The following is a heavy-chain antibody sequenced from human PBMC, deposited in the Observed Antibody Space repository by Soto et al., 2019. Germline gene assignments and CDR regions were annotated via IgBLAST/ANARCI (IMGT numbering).Heavy chain of an antibody. CDR1: GGLFSSFA. CDR2: IIPVFGTP. CDR3: ARGGGPYVWFNEF. J-gene: IGHJ4*02. D-gene: IGHD2-15*01. V-gene: IGHV1-69*01. Sequence: QEQLVQSGAEVKRPGSSVKLSCKDSGGLFSSFAISWVRQAPGQGLEWVGGIIPVFGTPYYAQMLQDRVSITADESTNTAYMEMTSLTSEDTAIYYCARGGGPYVWFNEFWGQGSLVTVSS.